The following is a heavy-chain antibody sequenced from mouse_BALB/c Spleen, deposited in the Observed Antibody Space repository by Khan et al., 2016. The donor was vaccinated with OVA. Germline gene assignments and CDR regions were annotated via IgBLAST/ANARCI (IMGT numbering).Heavy chain of an antibody. J-gene: IGHJ3*01. CDR2: IFTGTDTT. CDR3: ARGYFGNYEFAY. D-gene: IGHD2-1*01. Sequence: VQLQESGAELVKPGASVKLSCKTSGYTFTSYWIQWVKQRPGQGLGWIGQIFTGTDTTYYNENFKGKATLTVDTSSNTAYMQFSSLTSEDSAVYCCARGYFGNYEFAYWGQGTLVTVSP. V-gene: IGHV1S132*01. CDR1: GYTFTSYW.